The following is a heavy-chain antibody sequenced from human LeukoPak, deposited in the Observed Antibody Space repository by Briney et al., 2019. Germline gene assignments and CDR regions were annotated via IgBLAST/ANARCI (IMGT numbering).Heavy chain of an antibody. D-gene: IGHD5-24*01. CDR2: IYYSGST. V-gene: IGHV4-34*01. CDR1: GGSFSGYY. J-gene: IGHJ4*02. Sequence: SETLSLTCAVYGGSFSGYYWSWIRQPPGKGLEWIGSIYYSGSTYYNPSLKSRVTISVDTSKNQFSLKLSSVTAADTAVYYCARLRRVEMATINFYYFDYWGQGTLVTVSS. CDR3: ARLRRVEMATINFYYFDY.